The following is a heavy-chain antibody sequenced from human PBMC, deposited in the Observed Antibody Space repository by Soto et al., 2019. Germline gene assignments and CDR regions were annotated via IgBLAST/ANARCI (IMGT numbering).Heavy chain of an antibody. D-gene: IGHD3-16*01. J-gene: IGHJ5*02. Sequence: SGPTLVNPTQTLTLTCTFSGFSLSTSGMCVSWIRQPPGKALEWLALIDWDDDKYYSTSLKTRLTISKDTSKNQVVLTMTNMDPVDTASYYCAGASLGGVTNWFVPWGQGALVTVSS. V-gene: IGHV2-70*01. CDR1: GFSLSTSGMC. CDR2: IDWDDDK. CDR3: AGASLGGVTNWFVP.